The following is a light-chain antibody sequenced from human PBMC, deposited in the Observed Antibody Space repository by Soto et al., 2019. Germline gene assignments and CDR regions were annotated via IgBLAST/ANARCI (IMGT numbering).Light chain of an antibody. CDR3: QQYNSYST. Sequence: DIQMTQSPSTLSAFVGDRVTISCRASQRTSGWLAWYQQKTGKAPKVLIYMASSLESGVPSRFSGGASGTEFTLTISSLKPDDFATYYCQQYNSYSTFGQGTKVDIK. J-gene: IGKJ1*01. CDR2: MAS. CDR1: QRTSGW. V-gene: IGKV1-5*03.